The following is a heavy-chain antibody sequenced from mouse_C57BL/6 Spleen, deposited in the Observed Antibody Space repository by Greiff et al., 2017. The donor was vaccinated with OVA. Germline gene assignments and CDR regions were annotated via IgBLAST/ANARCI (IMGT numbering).Heavy chain of an antibody. CDR2: INPGSGGT. D-gene: IGHD2-12*01. CDR1: GYAFTNYL. Sequence: VKLQESGAELVRPGTSVKVSCKASGYAFTNYLIEWVKQRPGQGLEWIGVINPGSGGTNYNEKFKGKATLTADKSSSTAYMQLSSLTSEDSAVYFCATYDGSLWAMDYWGQGTSVTVSS. V-gene: IGHV1-54*01. J-gene: IGHJ4*01. CDR3: ATYDGSLWAMDY.